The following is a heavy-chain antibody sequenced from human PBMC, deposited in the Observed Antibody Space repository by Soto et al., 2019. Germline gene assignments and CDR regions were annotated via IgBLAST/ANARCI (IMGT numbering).Heavy chain of an antibody. CDR2: ISSSSSTK. CDR3: ARDIDG. V-gene: IGHV3-48*01. D-gene: IGHD2-15*01. Sequence: PGGSLRLSCAASGLTFSSYSMNWARQAPGKGLEWVSYISSSSSTKFYADSVKGRFTISRDNARNSLYLQMNSLRAEDTAVYYCARDIDGGGKGTLVTVSS. CDR1: GLTFSSYS. J-gene: IGHJ4*02.